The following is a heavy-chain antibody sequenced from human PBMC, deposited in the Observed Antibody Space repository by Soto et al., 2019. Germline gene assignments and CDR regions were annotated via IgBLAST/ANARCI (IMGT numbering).Heavy chain of an antibody. CDR1: GFTFSSYG. V-gene: IGHV3-33*01. D-gene: IGHD5-18*01. Sequence: QVQLVESGGGVVQPGRSLRLSCAASGFTFSSYGMHWVRQAPGKGLEWVAVIWYDGSNKYYADSVKGRFTISRDNSKNTLYLQMNSLRAEDTAVYHCARDPPSGYSYGRAGMDVWGQGTTVTVSS. CDR2: IWYDGSNK. J-gene: IGHJ6*02. CDR3: ARDPPSGYSYGRAGMDV.